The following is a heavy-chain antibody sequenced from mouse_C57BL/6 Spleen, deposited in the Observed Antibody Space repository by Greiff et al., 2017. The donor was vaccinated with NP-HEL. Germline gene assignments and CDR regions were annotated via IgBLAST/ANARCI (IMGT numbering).Heavy chain of an antibody. CDR2: IDPSDSET. CDR3: ARGGDLAYFDY. CDR1: GYTFTSYW. D-gene: IGHD3-3*01. Sequence: QVQLKQPGAELVRPGSSVKLSCKASGYTFTSYWMHWVKQRPIQGLEWIGNIDPSDSETHYNQKFKDKATLTVDKSSSTAYMQLSSLTSEDSAVYYCARGGDLAYFDYWGQGTTLTVSS. J-gene: IGHJ2*01. V-gene: IGHV1-52*01.